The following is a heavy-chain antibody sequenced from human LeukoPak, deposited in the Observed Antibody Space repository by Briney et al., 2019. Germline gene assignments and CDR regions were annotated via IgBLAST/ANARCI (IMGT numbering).Heavy chain of an antibody. CDR2: IYYSGAT. D-gene: IGHD7-27*01. CDR3: ARTWGNWYFDL. Sequence: SETQSLTCTVSGGSISTYYWNWIRQPPGKGLEWIGDIYYSGATNYNPSLKSRVAMSVDTSKSQFSLNLSSVTAADMAVYYCARTWGNWYFDLWGRGTLVTVSS. CDR1: GGSISTYY. J-gene: IGHJ2*01. V-gene: IGHV4-59*01.